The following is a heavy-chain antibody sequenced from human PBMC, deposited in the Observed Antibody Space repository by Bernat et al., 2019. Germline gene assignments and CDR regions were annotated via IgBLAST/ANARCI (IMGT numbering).Heavy chain of an antibody. CDR3: AGTRFLEMGNRFHP. CDR2: ISYDGSNT. D-gene: IGHD3-3*01. J-gene: IGHJ5*02. CDR1: GFTFSSYA. Sequence: QVQLVESGGGVVQPGRSLRLSCGASGFTFSSYAMHWVRQAPGKGLEWVAGISYDGSNTNYADSVRGRLTISRDNSKNTLYLQMDSLRVYDTAVYYCAGTRFLEMGNRFHPWGQGTLVTVSS. V-gene: IGHV3-30*01.